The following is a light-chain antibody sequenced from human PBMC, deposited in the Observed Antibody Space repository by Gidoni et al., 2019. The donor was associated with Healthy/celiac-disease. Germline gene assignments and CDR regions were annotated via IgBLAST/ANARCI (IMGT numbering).Light chain of an antibody. CDR3: QQYGASPLT. CDR1: QPVSGNF. CDR2: DTS. Sequence: EIILTKSHGTLSVSPGERATLFCRATQPVSGNFLAWYQQKPGQPPSLLIYDTSRRATGVPDRFSGSGSGTDFSLLISRLQTEDSALYYCQQYGASPLTFGGGTRVEI. V-gene: IGKV3-20*01. J-gene: IGKJ4*01.